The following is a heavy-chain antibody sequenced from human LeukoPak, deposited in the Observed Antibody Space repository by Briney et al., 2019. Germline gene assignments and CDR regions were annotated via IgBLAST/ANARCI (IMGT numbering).Heavy chain of an antibody. CDR2: INHSGST. Sequence: SETLSLTCAVYGGSFSGYYWSWIRQPPGKGLEWIGEINHSGSTNYNPSLKSRVTISVDTSKNQFSLKLSSVTAADTAVYYCARHHKTDIYCSGGSCYVYYYYYMDVWGKGTTVTISS. J-gene: IGHJ6*03. V-gene: IGHV4-34*01. D-gene: IGHD2-15*01. CDR1: GGSFSGYY. CDR3: ARHHKTDIYCSGGSCYVYYYYYMDV.